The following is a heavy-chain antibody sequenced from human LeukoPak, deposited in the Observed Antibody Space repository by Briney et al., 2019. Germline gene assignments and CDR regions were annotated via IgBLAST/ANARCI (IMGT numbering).Heavy chain of an antibody. D-gene: IGHD3-10*01. J-gene: IGHJ6*02. CDR1: GGSISSSSYY. V-gene: IGHV4-39*01. CDR3: ATPITMVRGVIYYYYGMDV. CDR2: IYYSGST. Sequence: YPSETLSLTCTVSGGSISSSSYYWGWIRQPPGKGLEWIGSIYYSGSTYYNPSLKSRVTISVDTSKNQFSLKLSSVTAADTAVYYWATPITMVRGVIYYYYGMDVWGQGTTVTVSS.